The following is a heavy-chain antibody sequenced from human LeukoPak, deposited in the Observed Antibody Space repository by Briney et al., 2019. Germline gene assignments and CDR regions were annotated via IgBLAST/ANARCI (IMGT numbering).Heavy chain of an antibody. Sequence: GGSLRLSCAASGFXFSDYYISWIRQAPGKGLEWVSDISSSSSYTNHADSVKGRFTISRDNAKNSLYLQMNSLRAEDTAVYYCVRGGRVTTVINYWGQGTLVTVSS. CDR2: ISSSSSYT. J-gene: IGHJ4*02. CDR3: VRGGRVTTVINY. V-gene: IGHV3-11*03. CDR1: GFXFSDYY. D-gene: IGHD4-17*01.